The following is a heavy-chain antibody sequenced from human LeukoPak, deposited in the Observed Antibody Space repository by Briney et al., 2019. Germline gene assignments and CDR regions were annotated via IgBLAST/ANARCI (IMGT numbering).Heavy chain of an antibody. D-gene: IGHD3-10*01. Sequence: GASLKISCQGSGYIFTSYWIAWFRQLPGKGLEWMGIIYPADSDTRYSPSFQGQVSISADKSMSIAYLQWRSLKASDTAMYYCARPHYYGSGSYYSGFDIWGQGTMVTVSS. CDR3: ARPHYYGSGSYYSGFDI. CDR2: IYPADSDT. V-gene: IGHV5-51*01. J-gene: IGHJ3*02. CDR1: GYIFTSYW.